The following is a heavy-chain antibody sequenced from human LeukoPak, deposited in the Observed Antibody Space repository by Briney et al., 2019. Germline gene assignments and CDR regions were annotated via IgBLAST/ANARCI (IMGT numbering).Heavy chain of an antibody. CDR3: AKLSYDSSGYCCDY. CDR2: ISYDGSNK. D-gene: IGHD3-22*01. V-gene: IGHV3-30*18. CDR1: GFTFSSYG. J-gene: IGHJ4*02. Sequence: GGSLRLSCAASGFTFSSYGMHWVRQAPGKGLEWVAVISYDGSNKYYADSVKGRFTISRDNSKNTLYLQMNSLRAEDTAVYYCAKLSYDSSGYCCDYWGQGTLVTVSS.